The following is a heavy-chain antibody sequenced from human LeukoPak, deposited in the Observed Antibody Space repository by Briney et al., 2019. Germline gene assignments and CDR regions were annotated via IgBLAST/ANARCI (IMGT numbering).Heavy chain of an antibody. Sequence: GGSLRLSCAASGFAFSTYGMNWVRQAPGKGLEWISYITSRSTTYYADSVRGRFTISRDNAKNSLYLEMNGLRDDDTAVYYCARDLGQLVDLINYGMDVWGQGTTVTVSS. CDR1: GFAFSTYG. D-gene: IGHD6-13*01. CDR2: ITSRSTT. V-gene: IGHV3-48*02. CDR3: ARDLGQLVDLINYGMDV. J-gene: IGHJ6*02.